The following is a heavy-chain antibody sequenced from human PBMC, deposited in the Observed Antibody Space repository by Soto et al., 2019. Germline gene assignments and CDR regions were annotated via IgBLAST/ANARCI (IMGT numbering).Heavy chain of an antibody. Sequence: GGSLRLSCAASGFTFSDYYMSWIRQAPGKGLEWVSYISSSGSTIYYADSVKGRFTISRDNAKNSLYLQMYSLRAEDTAAYYCASTKQFWSGYQYCRCWGQGTMVSVSS. D-gene: IGHD3-3*01. CDR2: ISSSGSTI. CDR1: GFTFSDYY. CDR3: ASTKQFWSGYQYCRC. V-gene: IGHV3-11*01. J-gene: IGHJ6*01.